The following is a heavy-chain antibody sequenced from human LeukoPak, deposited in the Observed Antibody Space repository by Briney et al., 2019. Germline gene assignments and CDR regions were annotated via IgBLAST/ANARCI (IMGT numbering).Heavy chain of an antibody. Sequence: GESLQISCQGSGYSFTSYWISWVRQMPGKGLEWMGRVDPSDSYTNYSPSFQGHVTISADKSISTAYLQWSSLKASDTAMYYCTRPRYSGSYYSFDYWGQGTLVTVSS. CDR2: VDPSDSYT. D-gene: IGHD1-26*01. J-gene: IGHJ4*02. CDR3: TRPRYSGSYYSFDY. V-gene: IGHV5-10-1*01. CDR1: GYSFTSYW.